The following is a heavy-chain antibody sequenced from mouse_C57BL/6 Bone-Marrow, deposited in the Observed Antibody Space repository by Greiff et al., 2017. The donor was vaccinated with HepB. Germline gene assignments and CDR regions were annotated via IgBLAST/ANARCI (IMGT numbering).Heavy chain of an antibody. CDR2: IDPENGDT. D-gene: IGHD1-1*01. Sequence: EVQRVESGADLVRPGASVKLSCTASGFNIKDDYMHWVKQRPEQGLEWIGWIDPENGDTEYASKFQGKATITADTSSNTAYLQLSSLTSEDTAVYYCTTEGYYYGGYFDVWGTGTTVTVSS. CDR1: GFNIKDDY. CDR3: TTEGYYYGGYFDV. J-gene: IGHJ1*03. V-gene: IGHV14-4*01.